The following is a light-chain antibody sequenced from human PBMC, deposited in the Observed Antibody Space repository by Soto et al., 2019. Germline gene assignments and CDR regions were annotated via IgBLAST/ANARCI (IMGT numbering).Light chain of an antibody. Sequence: DRVLANSPATLSFSPWASATLSCRASQSVSSYLAWYQQKPGQAPRLLIYGASTRATGIPARFSGSGSGTEFTLTISSLQSEDFAVYYCQQYNNWHPITCGQGTRLE. CDR1: QSVSSY. CDR2: GAS. V-gene: IGKV3-15*01. CDR3: QQYNNWHPIT. J-gene: IGKJ5*01.